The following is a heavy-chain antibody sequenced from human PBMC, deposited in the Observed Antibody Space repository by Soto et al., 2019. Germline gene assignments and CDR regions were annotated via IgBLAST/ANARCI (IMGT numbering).Heavy chain of an antibody. V-gene: IGHV1-69*12. CDR1: GGTLSNYG. J-gene: IGHJ6*02. CDR3: GRGDAAEIFVTTYYGMDV. Sequence: QVQLVQSGAEVKKPGSSVKVSCKASGGTLSNYGISWVRQAPGQGLEGMGGISPVFGTPNYAQKFQGSVTIIADESPTTVYREVRSLTSEDTAVYYCGRGDAAEIFVTTYYGMDVWGQGTTVTVSS. CDR2: ISPVFGTP. D-gene: IGHD4-17*01.